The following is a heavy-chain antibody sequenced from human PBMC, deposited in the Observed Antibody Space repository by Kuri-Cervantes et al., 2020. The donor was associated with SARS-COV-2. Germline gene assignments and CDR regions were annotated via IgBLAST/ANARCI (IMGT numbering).Heavy chain of an antibody. CDR1: GGSISSSSYY. D-gene: IGHD3-3*01. CDR2: ISYSGST. V-gene: IGHV4-39*01. J-gene: IGHJ5*02. Sequence: SETLSPTCTVSGGSISSSSYYWGWIRQPPGKGLEWIGSISYSGSTYYNPALKSRVTISVDTSKNQFSLKLSSVTAADTAVYYCARQMMSSITIFGVVITKNLFDPWGQGTLVTVSS. CDR3: ARQMMSSITIFGVVITKNLFDP.